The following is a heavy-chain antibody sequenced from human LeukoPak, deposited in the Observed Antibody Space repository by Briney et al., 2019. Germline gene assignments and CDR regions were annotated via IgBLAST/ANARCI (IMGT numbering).Heavy chain of an antibody. CDR2: INHSGST. Sequence: PSETLSLTCAVYGGSFSGYYWSWIRQPPGKGLEWIGEINHSGSTNYNPSLKSRVTISVDTSKNQFSLKLSSVTAADTAVYYCARGRTTVTSRSLYDYWGQGTLVTVPS. D-gene: IGHD4-17*01. CDR1: GGSFSGYY. J-gene: IGHJ4*02. CDR3: ARGRTTVTSRSLYDY. V-gene: IGHV4-34*01.